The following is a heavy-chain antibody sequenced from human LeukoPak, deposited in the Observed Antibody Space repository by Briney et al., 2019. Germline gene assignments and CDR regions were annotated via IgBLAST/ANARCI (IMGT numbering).Heavy chain of an antibody. CDR1: GFTFNSYA. J-gene: IGHJ1*01. CDR2: ITGSGGGT. CDR3: ARGGTLEYFQH. V-gene: IGHV3-23*01. Sequence: GGSLRLSCAASGFTFNSYAMSWVRQAPGKGLEWVSTITGSGGGTYYADSVKGRFTISRDNANNSLYLQMNSLRAEDTAVYYCARGGTLEYFQHWGQGTLVTVSS.